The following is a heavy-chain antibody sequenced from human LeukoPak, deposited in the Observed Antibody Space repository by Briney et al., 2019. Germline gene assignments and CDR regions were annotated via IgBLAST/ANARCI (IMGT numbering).Heavy chain of an antibody. CDR3: ARVSDRTGYPQLPSDY. CDR2: ISGSGGGGNT. CDR1: GFTFGNYA. J-gene: IGHJ4*02. V-gene: IGHV3-23*01. Sequence: PGGSLRLSCAASGFTFGNYAMNWVRQPPGKGLEWVSGISGSGGGGNTYYADSVQGRFTIARDNSKNTLYLQMNSMRAEDTATYYCARVSDRTGYPQLPSDYWGQGTLVTVSS. D-gene: IGHD3/OR15-3a*01.